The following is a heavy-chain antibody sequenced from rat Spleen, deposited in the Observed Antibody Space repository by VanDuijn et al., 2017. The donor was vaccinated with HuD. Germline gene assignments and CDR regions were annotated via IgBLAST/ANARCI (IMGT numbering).Heavy chain of an antibody. Sequence: EVRLVESGGGLVQPGRSLKLSCAASGFTFSDFDMAWVRQAPTKGLEWVATISSSGGRTYYRDSVRGRFTISRDNAKSTLYLQMNSLRSEDTATYFCTREETLYWYFDFWGQGVMVTVSS. V-gene: IGHV5S23*01. D-gene: IGHD3-4*01. CDR1: GFTFSDFD. CDR2: ISSSGGRT. CDR3: TREETLYWYFDF. J-gene: IGHJ1*01.